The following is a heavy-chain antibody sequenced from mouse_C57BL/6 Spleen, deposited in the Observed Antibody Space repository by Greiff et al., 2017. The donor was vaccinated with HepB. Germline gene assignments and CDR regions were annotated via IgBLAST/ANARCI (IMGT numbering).Heavy chain of an antibody. CDR3: AREDSSGYDY. V-gene: IGHV5-16*01. D-gene: IGHD3-2*02. CDR1: GFTFSDYY. J-gene: IGHJ2*01. CDR2: INYDGSST. Sequence: DVKLVESEGGLVQPGSSMKLSCTASGFTFSDYYMAWVRQVPEKGLEWVANINYDGSSTYYLDSLKSRFIISRDNAKNILYLQMSSLKSEDTATYYCAREDSSGYDYWGQGTTLTVSS.